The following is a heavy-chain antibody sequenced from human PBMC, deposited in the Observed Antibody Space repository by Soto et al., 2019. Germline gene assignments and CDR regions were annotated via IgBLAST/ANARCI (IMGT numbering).Heavy chain of an antibody. Sequence: QLQLQESGPGLVKPSETLSLTCTVSGDSISSGGYYWGWIRQPPGKGLEWFGSIYYSGNTFYNPSLKSRVTIPRDTSRNHFALRLTSVTAADTAVYYCVSRLGYGYAMDVWCQGTTVTVSS. CDR3: VSRLGYGYAMDV. D-gene: IGHD5-12*01. CDR1: GDSISSGGYY. CDR2: IYYSGNT. J-gene: IGHJ6*02. V-gene: IGHV4-39*01.